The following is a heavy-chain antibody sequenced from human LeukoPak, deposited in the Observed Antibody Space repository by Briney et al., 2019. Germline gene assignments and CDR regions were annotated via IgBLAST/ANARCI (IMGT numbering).Heavy chain of an antibody. CDR3: ARDLKRGERRMDY. CDR2: ISYDGSNK. V-gene: IGHV3-30*04. D-gene: IGHD1-1*01. CDR1: GFTISSYA. Sequence: GRSLRLSCAASGFTISSYAMHWVRQAPGKGLEWVAVISYDGSNKYYADSVKGRFTISRDNSKNTLYLQMNSLRAEDTAVYYCARDLKRGERRMDYWGQGTLVTVSS. J-gene: IGHJ4*02.